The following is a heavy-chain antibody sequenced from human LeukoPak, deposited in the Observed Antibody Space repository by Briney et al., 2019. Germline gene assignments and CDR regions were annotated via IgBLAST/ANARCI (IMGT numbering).Heavy chain of an antibody. CDR2: INSVGSST. D-gene: IGHD3-16*01. V-gene: IGHV3-74*01. CDR3: ARVRDYDYVWGRREDAFDI. J-gene: IGHJ3*02. Sequence: GGSLRLSCVASGFTFSAYSMNWVRQAPGKGLVWVSRINSVGSSTNYADSVKGRFAISRDNAKNMLYLQMNSLRAEDTAVYYCARVRDYDYVWGRREDAFDIWGQGTMVTVSS. CDR1: GFTFSAYS.